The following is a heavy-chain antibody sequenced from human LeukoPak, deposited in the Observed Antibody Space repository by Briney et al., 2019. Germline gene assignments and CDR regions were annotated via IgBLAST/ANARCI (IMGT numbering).Heavy chain of an antibody. CDR1: GFTFSSYA. V-gene: IGHV3-23*01. Sequence: GGSLRLSCAASGFTFSSYAMSWVRQAPGKGLEWVSAISGSGGSTYYADSVKGRFTISRDNSKNTLYLQMNSLRVGDTAIYYCAKDQDVYSGSQSWGQGTLVTVSS. D-gene: IGHD1-26*01. J-gene: IGHJ4*02. CDR2: ISGSGGST. CDR3: AKDQDVYSGSQS.